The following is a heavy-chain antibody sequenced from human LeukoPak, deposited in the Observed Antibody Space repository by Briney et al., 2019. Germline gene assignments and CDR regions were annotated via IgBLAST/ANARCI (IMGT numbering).Heavy chain of an antibody. D-gene: IGHD3-16*02. Sequence: GASVKVSCKASGYTFTGYYMHWVRQAPGQGLEWMGWINPNSGGTNYAQKFQGRVTMTRDTSISTAYMELSRLRSDDTAVYYCARGPYDYVWGSYRYESVYYCYYMDVWGKGTTVTISS. CDR2: INPNSGGT. CDR3: ARGPYDYVWGSYRYESVYYCYYMDV. V-gene: IGHV1-2*02. J-gene: IGHJ6*03. CDR1: GYTFTGYY.